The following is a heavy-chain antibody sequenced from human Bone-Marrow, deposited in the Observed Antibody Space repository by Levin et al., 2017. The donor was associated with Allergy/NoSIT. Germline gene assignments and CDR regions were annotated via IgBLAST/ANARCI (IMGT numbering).Heavy chain of an antibody. Sequence: ASVKVSCKASGYTFTGYYMHWVRQAPGQGLEWMGWINPNSGGTNYAQKFQGRVTMTRDTSISTAYMELSRLRSDDTAVYYCARNYYDSSGYLMWYWGQGTLVTVSS. CDR1: GYTFTGYY. CDR2: INPNSGGT. J-gene: IGHJ4*02. CDR3: ARNYYDSSGYLMWY. V-gene: IGHV1-2*02. D-gene: IGHD3-22*01.